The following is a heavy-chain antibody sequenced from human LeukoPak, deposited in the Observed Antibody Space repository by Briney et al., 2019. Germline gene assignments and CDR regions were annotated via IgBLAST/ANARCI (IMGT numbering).Heavy chain of an antibody. CDR2: IIPIFGTA. D-gene: IGHD3-9*01. J-gene: IGHJ6*03. CDR3: ARSSEDYDILTGYYYYYMDV. CDR1: GGTFSSYA. Sequence: SVKVSCKASGGTFSSYAISWVRQAPGQGLEWMGGIIPIFGTANYAQKFQGRVTITTDESTSTAYMELSSLRSEDTAVYYCARSSEDYDILTGYYYYYMDVWGKGTTVTVSS. V-gene: IGHV1-69*05.